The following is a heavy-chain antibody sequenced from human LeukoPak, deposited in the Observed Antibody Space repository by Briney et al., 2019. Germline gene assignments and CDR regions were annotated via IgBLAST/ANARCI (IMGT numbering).Heavy chain of an antibody. CDR1: GGSISSSSYY. D-gene: IGHD2-2*01. J-gene: IGHJ5*02. V-gene: IGHV4-39*01. Sequence: SETVSLTRTVSGGSISSSSYYWRWIRQPPGKGLEWIGSIYYSGSTYYNPSLKSRVTISVDTSKNQFSLKLSSVTAADTAVYFCARLLRLVVVPTSDRGNNRFHPWRQGTLVPVSS. CDR2: IYYSGST. CDR3: ARLLRLVVVPTSDRGNNRFHP.